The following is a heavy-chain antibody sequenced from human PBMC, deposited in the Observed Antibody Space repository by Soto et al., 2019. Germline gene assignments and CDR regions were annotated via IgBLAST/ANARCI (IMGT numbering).Heavy chain of an antibody. Sequence: QVQLQESGPGLVKPSGTLSLTCAVSNGSITNDNWWSWVRQSPGKGLEWIGDIYHTGSTNYNPSLKSRXXXXXXXXXXXXXXXXXXXXXXXXXXYYCARIWGALAKIAGWFGPWGQGTLVTVSS. J-gene: IGHJ5*02. CDR2: IYHTGST. CDR3: ARIWGALAKIAGWFGP. CDR1: NGSITNDNW. V-gene: IGHV4-4*02. D-gene: IGHD5-12*01.